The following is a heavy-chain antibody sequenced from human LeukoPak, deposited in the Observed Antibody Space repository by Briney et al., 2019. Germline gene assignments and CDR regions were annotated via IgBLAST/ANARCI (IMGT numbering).Heavy chain of an antibody. CDR3: ARVGVAYDSWNWFDP. Sequence: SVKVSCKASGGTFSSYAISWVRQAPGQGLEWMGRIIPILGIANYAQKFQGRVTITADKFTSTAYMELSSLRSEDTAVYYCARVGVAYDSWNWFDPWGQGTLVTVSS. CDR1: GGTFSSYA. D-gene: IGHD3-10*01. V-gene: IGHV1-69*04. J-gene: IGHJ5*02. CDR2: IIPILGIA.